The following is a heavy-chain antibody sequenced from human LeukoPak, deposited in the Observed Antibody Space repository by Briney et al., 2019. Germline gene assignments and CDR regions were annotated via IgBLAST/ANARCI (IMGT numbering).Heavy chain of an antibody. J-gene: IGHJ5*02. Sequence: ASVKVSCKASGYTFTGYYMHWVRQAPGQGLEWMGWINPNSGGTNYAQKFQGRVTMTRDTSISTAYMELSRLRSDDTAVYYCARSSSWYSAWNNWLDPWGQGTLVTVSS. CDR1: GYTFTGYY. V-gene: IGHV1-2*02. CDR2: INPNSGGT. D-gene: IGHD6-13*01. CDR3: ARSSSWYSAWNNWLDP.